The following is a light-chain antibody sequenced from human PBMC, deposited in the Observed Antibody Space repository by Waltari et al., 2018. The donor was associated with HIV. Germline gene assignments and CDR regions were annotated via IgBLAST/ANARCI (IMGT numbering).Light chain of an antibody. Sequence: QSALTQPASVSGSPGQSITISCTGTSSDVGGYNSVSWYQQYPGKAPKLMIYEVNNRPSGVSNRFSGSKSGNTASLTISGLQADDEADYYCSSYTSSSPYVFGTGTKVTVL. J-gene: IGLJ1*01. CDR3: SSYTSSSPYV. V-gene: IGLV2-14*01. CDR2: EVN. CDR1: SSDVGGYNS.